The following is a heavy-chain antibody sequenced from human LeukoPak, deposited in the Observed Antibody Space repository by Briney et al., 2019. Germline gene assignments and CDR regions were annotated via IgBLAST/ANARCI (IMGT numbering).Heavy chain of an antibody. V-gene: IGHV3-7*01. D-gene: IGHD3-10*01. CDR2: IKQDGGEK. J-gene: IGHJ6*04. Sequence: GGSLRLSCAASGFAFSGYWMSSLRQAPGKGLEWVANIKQDGGEKYYVDSVKGRFTISRDNAKNSLYLQMNSLRAEDTAVYYCARDRGFGQADVWGKGTTVTVSS. CDR3: ARDRGFGQADV. CDR1: GFAFSGYW.